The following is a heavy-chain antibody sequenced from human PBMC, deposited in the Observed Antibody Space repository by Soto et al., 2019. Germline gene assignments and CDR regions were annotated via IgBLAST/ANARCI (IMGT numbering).Heavy chain of an antibody. V-gene: IGHV1-69*13. CDR1: GGTFSSYA. J-gene: IGHJ5*02. Sequence: GASVKVSCKASGGTFSSYAISWVRQAPGQGLEWMGGIIPIFGTANYAQKFQGRVTITADESTSTAYMELSSLRSEDTAVYYCARDVGPGTAYNWFDPWGQGTLVTVSS. CDR3: ARDVGPGTAYNWFDP. CDR2: IIPIFGTA.